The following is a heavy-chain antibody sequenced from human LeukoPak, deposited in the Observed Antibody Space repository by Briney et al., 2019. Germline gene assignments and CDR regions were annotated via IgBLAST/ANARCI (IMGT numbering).Heavy chain of an antibody. J-gene: IGHJ6*03. CDR3: ASQTSVSVGGNYYYYMDV. V-gene: IGHV4-34*01. CDR2: INHSGST. Sequence: SETLSLTCAVYGGSFSGYYWSWIRQPPGKGLEWIGEINHSGSTNYNPSLKSRVTISVDTSKNQFSLKLSSVTAADTAVYYCASQTSVSVGGNYYYYMDVWGKGTTVTVSS. D-gene: IGHD2-8*01. CDR1: GGSFSGYY.